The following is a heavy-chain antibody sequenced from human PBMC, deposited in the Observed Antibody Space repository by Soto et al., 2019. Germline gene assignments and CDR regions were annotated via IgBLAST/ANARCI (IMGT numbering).Heavy chain of an antibody. Sequence: VGSLRVSCAASGFTFSTYDMHWVRQAAGKGLEWVSAIGTIRDTYYLDSVKGRFTISRENAKNSVYLQMNSLRAGDTAVYYCARGRSNQYESSPPPKFDPWGRGTLVTVSS. CDR1: GFTFSTYD. J-gene: IGHJ5*02. V-gene: IGHV3-13*01. D-gene: IGHD2-8*01. CDR2: IGTIRDT. CDR3: ARGRSNQYESSPPPKFDP.